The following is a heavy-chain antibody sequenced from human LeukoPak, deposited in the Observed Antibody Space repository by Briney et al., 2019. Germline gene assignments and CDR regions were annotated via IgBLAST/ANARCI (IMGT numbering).Heavy chain of an antibody. J-gene: IGHJ4*02. CDR2: IAYGSDE. CDR3: ARDVMAVAGTLGFDC. Sequence: GGSLRLSCVAYGFTFGSFGMHWVRQAPGKGLDWVAVIAYGSDENYADSVKGRFTISRDNLKNTLYLQMNSLGPEDTAMYYCARDVMAVAGTLGFDCWGQGALVTVSS. D-gene: IGHD6-19*01. V-gene: IGHV3-30*04. CDR1: GFTFGSFG.